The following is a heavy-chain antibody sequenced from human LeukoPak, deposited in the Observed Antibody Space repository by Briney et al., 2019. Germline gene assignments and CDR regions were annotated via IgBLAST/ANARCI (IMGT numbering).Heavy chain of an antibody. Sequence: ASVRVSCKASGYTFTSYYMHWVRQAPGQGLEWMGIINPSGGSTSYAQKFQGRVTMTRDTSTSTVYMELSSLRSEDTAVYYCAGRSYSGYDEFDYWGQGTLVTVSS. CDR1: GYTFTSYY. CDR2: INPSGGST. J-gene: IGHJ4*02. V-gene: IGHV1-46*01. D-gene: IGHD5-12*01. CDR3: AGRSYSGYDEFDY.